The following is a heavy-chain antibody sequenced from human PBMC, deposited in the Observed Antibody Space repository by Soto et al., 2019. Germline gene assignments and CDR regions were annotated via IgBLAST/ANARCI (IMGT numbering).Heavy chain of an antibody. D-gene: IGHD6-13*01. J-gene: IGHJ6*02. Sequence: HLQLQESGSGLVKPSQTLSLTCAISGGSISRGGYSWTWIRQPPGKALEWIGYLYHLGSTYYNPSLKTRVTISVDRSKSQCSLKLSFVPAADTAVYYCARDLERAAAGGMDVWGQGTTVTVSS. CDR3: ARDLERAAAGGMDV. V-gene: IGHV4-30-2*01. CDR2: LYHLGST. CDR1: GGSISRGGYS.